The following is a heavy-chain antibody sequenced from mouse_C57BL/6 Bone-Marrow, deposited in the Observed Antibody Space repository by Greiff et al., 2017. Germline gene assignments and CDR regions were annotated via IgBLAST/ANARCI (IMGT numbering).Heavy chain of an antibody. CDR3: ARGLRFWFAY. CDR2: INPYNGGT. Sequence: VQLKESGPVLVKPGASVKMSCKASGYTFTDYYMNWVKQSHGKSLEWIGVINPYNGGTSYNQKFKGKATLTVDKSSSTAYMELNSLTSEDSAVYYSARGLRFWFAYWGQGTLVTVSA. J-gene: IGHJ3*01. D-gene: IGHD1-1*01. CDR1: GYTFTDYY. V-gene: IGHV1-19*01.